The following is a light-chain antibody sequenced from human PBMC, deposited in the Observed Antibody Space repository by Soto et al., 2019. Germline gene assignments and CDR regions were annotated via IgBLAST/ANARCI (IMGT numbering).Light chain of an antibody. Sequence: DIQMTQSPTSLSASVGDRVTIACRASHSIDSFLNWYQQKPGRAPKLLIYGASTLQSGVPSRFSGTGSGTDFTLTISSLQPEDFATYYCQQSYSASTFGQGTKVEIK. CDR1: HSIDSF. CDR3: QQSYSAST. CDR2: GAS. V-gene: IGKV1-39*01. J-gene: IGKJ1*01.